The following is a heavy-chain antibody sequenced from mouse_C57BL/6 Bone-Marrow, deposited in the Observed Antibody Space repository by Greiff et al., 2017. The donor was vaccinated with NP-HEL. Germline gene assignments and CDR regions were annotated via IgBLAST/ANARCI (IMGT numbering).Heavy chain of an antibody. CDR2: ISNLAYSI. D-gene: IGHD2-4*01. Sequence: EVQVVESGGGLVQPGGSLKLSCAASGFTFSDCGMAWVRQAPRKGPEWVAFISNLAYSIYYADTVTGRFTISRENAKHTLYLEMSSLRSEDTAMYYCARGGYYDYDDYAMDDWGQGTSVTVSS. V-gene: IGHV5-15*01. J-gene: IGHJ4*01. CDR3: ARGGYYDYDDYAMDD. CDR1: GFTFSDCG.